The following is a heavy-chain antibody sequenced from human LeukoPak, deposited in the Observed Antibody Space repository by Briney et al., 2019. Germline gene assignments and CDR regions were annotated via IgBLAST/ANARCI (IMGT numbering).Heavy chain of an antibody. CDR2: IWYDGSNE. CDR3: ARPLVGDALDY. Sequence: PGGSLRLSRAASGFTFSRYGMHWVRQAPGKGLEWVAVIWYDGSNEYYADSVKGRFTIFRDNSKNTLHLQMNSLRAEDTAVYYCARPLVGDALDYWGQGTLVTVSS. CDR1: GFTFSRYG. V-gene: IGHV3-33*01. J-gene: IGHJ4*02. D-gene: IGHD1-26*01.